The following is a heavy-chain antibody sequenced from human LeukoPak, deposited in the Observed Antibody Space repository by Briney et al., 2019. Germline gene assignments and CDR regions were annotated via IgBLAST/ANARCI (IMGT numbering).Heavy chain of an antibody. J-gene: IGHJ4*02. CDR2: IYTSGST. CDR1: GGSISSYY. V-gene: IGHV4-4*07. Sequence: PSETLSLTCTVSGGSISSYYWSWIRQPAGKGLEWIGRIYTSGSTNYNPSLKSRVTMSVDTSKNQFSLKLSSVTAADTAVYYCARLNYYDSSGYSSDYWGQGTLVTASS. D-gene: IGHD3-22*01. CDR3: ARLNYYDSSGYSSDY.